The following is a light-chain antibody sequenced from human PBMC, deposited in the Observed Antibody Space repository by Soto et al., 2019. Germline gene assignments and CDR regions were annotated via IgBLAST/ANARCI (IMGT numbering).Light chain of an antibody. V-gene: IGKV1-33*01. Sequence: IPVTQSQSSLSSSVGDRVPLPCRASQIIRSNLNWYQQKLGKAPNPLLYAASILQRWVPSRFSGSGSGTDFTFTISSLQPEDIATYYCQQYDNLPLTFCGGSKVDIK. CDR3: QQYDNLPLT. CDR2: AAS. CDR1: QIIRSN. J-gene: IGKJ4*01.